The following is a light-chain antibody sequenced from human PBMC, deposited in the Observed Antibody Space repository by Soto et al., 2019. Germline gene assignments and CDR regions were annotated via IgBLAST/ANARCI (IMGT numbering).Light chain of an antibody. CDR3: QQYHNWPPRLT. Sequence: EIVMTQSPATLSVSPGERATLFCRASQSVSRNLAWYQQKPGQAPRLLMYAASTRATGIPARFSGSGSGTEFTLTISSLQSEDFAVYYCQQYHNWPPRLTFGGGTKVEIK. J-gene: IGKJ4*01. CDR1: QSVSRN. CDR2: AAS. V-gene: IGKV3-15*01.